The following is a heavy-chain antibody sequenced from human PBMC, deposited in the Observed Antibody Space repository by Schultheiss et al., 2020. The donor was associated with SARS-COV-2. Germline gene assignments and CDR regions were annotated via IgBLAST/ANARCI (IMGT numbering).Heavy chain of an antibody. CDR1: GGIVSSYA. D-gene: IGHD4-17*01. Sequence: ASVKVSCKSSGGIVSSYAISWVRQAPGQGLEWMGWISAYNGNTNYAQKLQGRVTMTTDTSTSTAYMELRSLRSDDTAVYYCARQQYGDPLDWGQGTLVTVSS. J-gene: IGHJ4*02. V-gene: IGHV1-18*01. CDR3: ARQQYGDPLD. CDR2: ISAYNGNT.